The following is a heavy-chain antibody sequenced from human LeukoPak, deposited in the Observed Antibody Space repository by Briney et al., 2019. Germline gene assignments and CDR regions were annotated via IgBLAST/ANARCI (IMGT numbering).Heavy chain of an antibody. Sequence: SETPSLTCTVSGYSISSSGYYWGWIRQPPGKGLEWIGSIYQSGSTYYNPSLKSRVTVSVDPSKNQFSLKLSSVTAADTAVYYCARTYYYDSSGSYGYNWFDLWGRGAMVTVSS. CDR2: IYQSGST. CDR3: ARTYYYDSSGSYGYNWFDL. J-gene: IGHJ5*02. D-gene: IGHD3-22*01. CDR1: GYSISSSGYY. V-gene: IGHV4-39*01.